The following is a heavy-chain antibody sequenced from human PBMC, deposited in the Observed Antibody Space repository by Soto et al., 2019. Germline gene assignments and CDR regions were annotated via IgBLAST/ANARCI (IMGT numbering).Heavy chain of an antibody. D-gene: IGHD4-17*01. CDR2: INPSGGST. V-gene: IGHV1-46*01. CDR3: ARDKATVTSYYYYYGMDV. CDR1: GYTFTSYY. Sequence: ASVKVSCKASGYTFTSYYMHWVRQAPGQGLEWMGIINPSGGSTSYAQKFQGRVTMTRDTSTSTVYMELSSLRSEDTAVYYCARDKATVTSYYYYYGMDVWGQGTTVTVS. J-gene: IGHJ6*02.